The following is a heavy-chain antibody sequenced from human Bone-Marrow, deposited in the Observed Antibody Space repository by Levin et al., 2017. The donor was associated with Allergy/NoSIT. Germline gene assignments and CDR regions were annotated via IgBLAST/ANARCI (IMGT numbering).Heavy chain of an antibody. D-gene: IGHD4-11*01. J-gene: IGHJ3*01. Sequence: ASVKVSCAASGFTFNIYSMHWVRQAPGKGLEWVSYISSGSSTIYYADSVKGRFTISRDNDKDSLYLQMNSLRVEDTAVYYCAKDDYIGFWGQGTKVTVSS. CDR1: GFTFNIYS. CDR2: ISSGSSTI. V-gene: IGHV3-48*01. CDR3: AKDDYIGF.